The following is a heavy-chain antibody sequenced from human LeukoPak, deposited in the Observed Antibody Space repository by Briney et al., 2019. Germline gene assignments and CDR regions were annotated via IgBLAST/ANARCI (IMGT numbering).Heavy chain of an antibody. CDR1: GFTVSSNY. D-gene: IGHD6-19*01. Sequence: GGSLRLSCAASGFTVSSNYMSWVRQAPGKGLEWVSVIYSGGSTYYADSVKGRFTISRDNSKNTLYLQMNGLRAEDTAVYYCARSRLPYSSGWYYFDYWGQGTLVTVSS. CDR2: IYSGGST. V-gene: IGHV3-53*01. J-gene: IGHJ4*02. CDR3: ARSRLPYSSGWYYFDY.